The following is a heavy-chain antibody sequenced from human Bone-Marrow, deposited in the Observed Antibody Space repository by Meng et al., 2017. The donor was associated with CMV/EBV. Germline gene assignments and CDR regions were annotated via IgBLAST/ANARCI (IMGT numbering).Heavy chain of an antibody. CDR2: ITSDGRDK. D-gene: IGHD3/OR15-3a*01. CDR3: ARVKNEWGLVRGKSNWYFDF. J-gene: IGHJ2*01. Sequence: FTSHAMHWVRQAPDRGLEWVAVITSDGRDKYYADSVKGRFTISRDNTKNTVSLQMNGLRPDDTAVYYCARVKNEWGLVRGKSNWYFDFWGRGTLVTVSS. V-gene: IGHV3-30*04. CDR1: FTSHA.